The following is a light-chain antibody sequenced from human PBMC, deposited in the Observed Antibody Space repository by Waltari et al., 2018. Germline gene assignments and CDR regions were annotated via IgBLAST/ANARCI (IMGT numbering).Light chain of an antibody. CDR2: DAS. V-gene: IGKV3-11*01. Sequence: EIVLTQSPATLSLSPGDRATLSCRASQSIGTFLAWLQQKPGQAPSLLIYDASYRATDIPARFSGAGSGTDLTLTISSLEPEDFAVYFCQQRSDWSRTFGQGTRVEIK. CDR1: QSIGTF. J-gene: IGKJ1*01. CDR3: QQRSDWSRT.